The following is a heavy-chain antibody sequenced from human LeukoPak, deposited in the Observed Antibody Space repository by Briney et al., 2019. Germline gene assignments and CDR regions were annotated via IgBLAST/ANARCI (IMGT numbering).Heavy chain of an antibody. CDR1: GFTFSSYA. D-gene: IGHD5-24*01. CDR3: ARGHQLRHPVYFDY. Sequence: GGSPRLSCAASGFTFSSYAMSWVRQAPGKGLEWVSSISSSSSYIYYADSVKGRFTISRDNAKNSLYLQMNSLRAEDTAVYYCARGHQLRHPVYFDYWGQGTLVTVSS. J-gene: IGHJ4*02. CDR2: ISSSSSYI. V-gene: IGHV3-21*01.